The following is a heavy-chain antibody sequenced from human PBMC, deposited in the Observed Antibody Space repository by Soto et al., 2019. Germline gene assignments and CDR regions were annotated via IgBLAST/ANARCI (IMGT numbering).Heavy chain of an antibody. J-gene: IGHJ6*02. CDR3: ARGVHDFWSGYYTPPPYFYGMDV. D-gene: IGHD3-3*01. Sequence: QVQLVQSGAEVKKPGSSVKVSCKASGGTFSSYAISWVRQAPGQGLEWMGGSIPIFGTANYAQKFQGRVTITADESTSTAYMELSSLRSEDTAVYYCARGVHDFWSGYYTPPPYFYGMDVWGQGTTVTVSS. CDR2: SIPIFGTA. V-gene: IGHV1-69*01. CDR1: GGTFSSYA.